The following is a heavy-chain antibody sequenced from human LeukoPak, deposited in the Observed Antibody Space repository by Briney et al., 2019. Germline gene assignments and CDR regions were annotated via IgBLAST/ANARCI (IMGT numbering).Heavy chain of an antibody. Sequence: ASVKVSCKTSGFTFSASAVQWVRQARGQRLEWMGWIIVGSGETSYAQTLQDRITITRDMSTSTVYMDLTSLRPDDTAVSYCAAERYSDGCCWFDPWGQGTLVTVSS. CDR2: IIVGSGET. J-gene: IGHJ5*02. CDR1: GFTFSASA. V-gene: IGHV1-58*01. D-gene: IGHD6-25*01. CDR3: AAERYSDGCCWFDP.